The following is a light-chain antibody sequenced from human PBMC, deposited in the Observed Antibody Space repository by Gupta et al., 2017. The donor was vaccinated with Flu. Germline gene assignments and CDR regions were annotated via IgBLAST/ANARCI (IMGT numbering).Light chain of an antibody. CDR2: GAS. CDR3: QQYKSRPLT. J-gene: IGKJ4*01. Sequence: DIVLTLYPATLSVSPGEGATLACRASQSVSSNLAWYQQKPGQAPKLLIYGASARESDFPPRFSGSGSGTDFTLTISSLQSEDFAVYYCQQYKSRPLTFGGGTKVEIK. CDR1: QSVSSN. V-gene: IGKV3D-15*01.